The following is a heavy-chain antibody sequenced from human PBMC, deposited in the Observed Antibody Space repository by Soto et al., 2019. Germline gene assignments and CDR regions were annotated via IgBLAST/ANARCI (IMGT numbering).Heavy chain of an antibody. CDR1: GYSFTYYW. CDR2: IYPGDSDT. V-gene: IGHV5-51*01. CDR3: ARQSTSSRIDIWVDP. D-gene: IGHD6-13*01. Sequence: PGESLKISCKGSGYSFTYYWIAWVRQMPGKGLEWMGSIYPGDSDTTYSPSFQGQVTISADKSISTAYLQWSSLKASDTAMYYCARQSTSSRIDIWVDPLGHETLITVSS. J-gene: IGHJ5*02.